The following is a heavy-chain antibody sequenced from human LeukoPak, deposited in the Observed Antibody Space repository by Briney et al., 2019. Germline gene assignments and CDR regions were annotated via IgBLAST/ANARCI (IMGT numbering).Heavy chain of an antibody. V-gene: IGHV1-18*01. D-gene: IGHD3-10*01. CDR2: ISPYNDNT. J-gene: IGHJ4*02. CDR1: GYTLNSYG. Sequence: ASVKVSCKASGYTLNSYGITWVRQAPGQGLEWMGWISPYNDNTNYAQKLQGRVTMTTDTSTSTAYMDLRSLRSDDTAVYYCARFRAGVGEPYGDYWGQGTLVTVSS. CDR3: ARFRAGVGEPYGDY.